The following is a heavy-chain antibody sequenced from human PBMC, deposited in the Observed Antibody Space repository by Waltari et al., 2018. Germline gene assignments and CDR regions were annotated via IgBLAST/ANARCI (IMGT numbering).Heavy chain of an antibody. Sequence: QVQLXESGPGLVKPSETLSLTXAVSGYSISXGYYWGWIRQPPGKGLEWIGSIYHSGSTYNNPSLKRRVTISVDTSKNQFXLKLSSVTAADTAVYYXARESGXSPADAFDIWGQGTMVTVSS. CDR2: IYHSGST. V-gene: IGHV4-38-2*02. J-gene: IGHJ3*02. CDR3: ARESGXSPADAFDI. CDR1: GYSISXGYY. D-gene: IGHD1-26*01.